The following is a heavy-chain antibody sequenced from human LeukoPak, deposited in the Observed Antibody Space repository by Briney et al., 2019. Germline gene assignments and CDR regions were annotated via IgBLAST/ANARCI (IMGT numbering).Heavy chain of an antibody. CDR3: ARESNYHGSGTGWFDP. J-gene: IGHJ5*02. V-gene: IGHV4-38-2*02. CDR2: FYHSGIT. Sequence: HPSETLSLTCTVSGYSISSGYFWGWIRQPPGKGLEWIGSFYHSGITYYNPSLKSRVTISVEMSKNQFSLKLSSVTAADTALYYCARESNYHGSGTGWFDPWGQGTLVTVSS. D-gene: IGHD3-10*01. CDR1: GYSISSGYF.